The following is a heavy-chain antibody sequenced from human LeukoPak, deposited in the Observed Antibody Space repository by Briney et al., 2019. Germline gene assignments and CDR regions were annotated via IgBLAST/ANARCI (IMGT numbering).Heavy chain of an antibody. V-gene: IGHV1-69*01. D-gene: IGHD1-26*01. CDR1: GGTFSSYA. CDR2: IIPIFGTA. Sequence: GASVKVSCKASGGTFSSYAISWVRQPPGQGLEWMGGIIPIFGTANYAQKFQGRVTITADESTSTAYMELSSLRSEDTAVYYCASPTIVQVGATYGYYYGMDVWGQGTTVTVSS. J-gene: IGHJ6*02. CDR3: ASPTIVQVGATYGYYYGMDV.